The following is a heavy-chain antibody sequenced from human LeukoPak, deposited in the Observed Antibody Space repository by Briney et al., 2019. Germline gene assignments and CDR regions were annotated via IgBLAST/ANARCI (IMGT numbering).Heavy chain of an antibody. D-gene: IGHD2-2*01. CDR2: MYNSGST. Sequence: SETLSLTCTVSGASIRSYYWSWIRQPPGRGLEWIGYMYNSGSTYYNPSLKSRVTISGDTSKNQFSLKLTSVTAADTAVYYCARLGGPAAVDYWGQGTLVTVSS. CDR3: ARLGGPAAVDY. V-gene: IGHV4-59*01. J-gene: IGHJ4*02. CDR1: GASIRSYY.